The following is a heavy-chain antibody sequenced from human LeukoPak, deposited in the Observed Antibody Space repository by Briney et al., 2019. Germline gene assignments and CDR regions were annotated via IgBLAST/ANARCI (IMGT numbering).Heavy chain of an antibody. CDR1: GISFSTYS. V-gene: IGHV3-48*01. Sequence: PGGSLRLSCAASGISFSTYSMNWVRQAPGKGLEWVSYITSSSRTIYYADSVKGRFTISRDNAKNSLYLQMNSLRAEDTAVYYCARDVDTAMVKADYWGQGTLVTVSS. D-gene: IGHD5-18*01. J-gene: IGHJ4*02. CDR2: ITSSSRTI. CDR3: ARDVDTAMVKADY.